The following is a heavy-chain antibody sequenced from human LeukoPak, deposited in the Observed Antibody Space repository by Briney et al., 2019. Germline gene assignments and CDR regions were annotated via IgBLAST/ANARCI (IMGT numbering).Heavy chain of an antibody. Sequence: GGSLRLSCAASGFTFSDFYMTWIRQAPGKGLEWVSYISNRGSTIHYADSVRGRFTISRDNAKKSLYLQMNSLRAEDTAVYYCARSADRSGYFREITLYYFDYWGQGTLVTVSS. CDR2: ISNRGSTI. V-gene: IGHV3-11*01. CDR1: GFTFSDFY. D-gene: IGHD3-22*01. J-gene: IGHJ4*02. CDR3: ARSADRSGYFREITLYYFDY.